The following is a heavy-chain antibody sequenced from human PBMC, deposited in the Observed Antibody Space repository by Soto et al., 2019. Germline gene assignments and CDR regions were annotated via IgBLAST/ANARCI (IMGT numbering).Heavy chain of an antibody. CDR3: ARGGDFWSGYNEPYYYYYMDV. V-gene: IGHV4-39*01. CDR2: IYYSGST. J-gene: IGHJ6*03. CDR1: GGSISSSSYY. D-gene: IGHD3-3*01. Sequence: SETLSLTCTVSGGSISSSSYYWGWIRQPPGKGLEWIGSIYYSGSTYYNPSLKSRVTISVDTSKNQFSLKLSSVTAADTAVYYCARGGDFWSGYNEPYYYYYMDVWGKGTTVTVSS.